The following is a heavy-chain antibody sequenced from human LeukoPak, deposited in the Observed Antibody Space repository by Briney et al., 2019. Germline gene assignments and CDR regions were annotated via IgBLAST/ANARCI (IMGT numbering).Heavy chain of an antibody. CDR2: INQDGSEK. V-gene: IGHV3-7*01. D-gene: IGHD3-22*01. CDR3: ARSSSGYYYTLIDY. J-gene: IGHJ4*02. Sequence: GGSLRLSCAASGFTFSSYWMTWVRQAPGKGLEWVANINQDGSEKYYVDSVKGRFTISRDDAKNSLYLQMNSLRAEDTAVYYCARSSSGYYYTLIDYWGQGTLVTASS. CDR1: GFTFSSYW.